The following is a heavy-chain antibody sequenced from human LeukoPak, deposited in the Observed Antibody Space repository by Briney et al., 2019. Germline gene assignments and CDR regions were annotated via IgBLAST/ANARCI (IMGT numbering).Heavy chain of an antibody. CDR1: GFTFSSYA. D-gene: IGHD3-22*01. Sequence: PGGSLRLSCAASGFTFSSYAMSWVRQTPGKGPELGSGIRGSGGTIYYADSVKGRFTISRDNSKNTLYLQMNTLRAEDTAIYYCAKTRDITMIIVVLAPEFDYWGQGTLVTVSS. V-gene: IGHV3-23*01. CDR2: IRGSGGTI. J-gene: IGHJ4*02. CDR3: AKTRDITMIIVVLAPEFDY.